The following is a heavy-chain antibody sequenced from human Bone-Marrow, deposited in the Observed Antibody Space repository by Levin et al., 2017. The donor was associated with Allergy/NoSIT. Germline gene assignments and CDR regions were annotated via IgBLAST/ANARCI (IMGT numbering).Heavy chain of an antibody. J-gene: IGHJ4*02. Sequence: SETLSLTCTVSGGSFSGGGYHWSWIRQHPEKGLEWIVYISYRASTYYNPSLKSRVTMSVDTSTTQFSLNLSSVTAADTAVYFCAREDGYVVDCWGQGTPVTVSS. CDR1: GGSFSGGGYH. CDR2: ISYRAST. V-gene: IGHV4-31*03. CDR3: AREDGYVVDC. D-gene: IGHD5-24*01.